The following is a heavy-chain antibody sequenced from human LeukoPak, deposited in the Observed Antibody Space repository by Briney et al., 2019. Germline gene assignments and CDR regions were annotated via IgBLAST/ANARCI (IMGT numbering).Heavy chain of an antibody. Sequence: SVKVSCKASGGTFSSYTISWVRQAPGQGLEWTGRIIPILGIANYAQKFQGRVTITADKSTSTAYMELSSLRSEDTAVYYCARALVEGSSWYGGFDYWGQGTLVTVSS. D-gene: IGHD6-13*01. CDR1: GGTFSSYT. V-gene: IGHV1-69*02. CDR2: IIPILGIA. J-gene: IGHJ4*02. CDR3: ARALVEGSSWYGGFDY.